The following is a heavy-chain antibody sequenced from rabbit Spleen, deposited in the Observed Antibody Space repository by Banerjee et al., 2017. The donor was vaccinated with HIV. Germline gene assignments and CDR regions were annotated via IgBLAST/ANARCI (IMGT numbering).Heavy chain of an antibody. CDR2: INIVTAKS. V-gene: IGHV1S45*01. D-gene: IGHD8-1*01. Sequence: QEHLEESGGDLVKPGASLTLTCTASGVSFNDKDVMCWVRQAPGKGLEWIACINIVTAKSVYATWAKGRFMMSRTSSTTVTLQMTSLTVADTATYFCARDTGSSFSSYGMDLWGQGTLVTVS. CDR3: ARDTGSSFSSYGMDL. J-gene: IGHJ6*01. CDR1: GVSFNDKDV.